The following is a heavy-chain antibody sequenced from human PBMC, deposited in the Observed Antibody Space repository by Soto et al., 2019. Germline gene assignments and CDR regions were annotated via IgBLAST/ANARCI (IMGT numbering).Heavy chain of an antibody. J-gene: IGHJ4*02. D-gene: IGHD5-18*01. CDR3: ARAGQIQLFDGALDY. V-gene: IGHV3-66*01. Sequence: EVQLVESGGGLVQPGGSLRLSCAASGFTVSSNYMSWVRQAPGKGLEWVSVIYSGGSTYYADSVKGRFTISRDNSKNTLYLQMNSQRAEDTARHRCARAGQIQLFDGALDYWGQGTLVTVSS. CDR1: GFTVSSNY. CDR2: IYSGGST.